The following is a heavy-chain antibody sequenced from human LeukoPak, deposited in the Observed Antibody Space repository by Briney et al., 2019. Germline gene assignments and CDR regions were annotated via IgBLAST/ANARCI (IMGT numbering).Heavy chain of an antibody. D-gene: IGHD3-3*01. CDR2: INAGNGNT. V-gene: IGHV1-3*03. Sequence: GGSLRLSCAASGYTFTSYAMHWVRQAPGQRLEWMGWINAGNGNTKYSQEFQGRVTITRDTSASTAYMELSSLRSEDMAVYYCARDHYDFWSGQHRYYFDYWGQGTLVTVSS. CDR1: GYTFTSYA. CDR3: ARDHYDFWSGQHRYYFDY. J-gene: IGHJ4*02.